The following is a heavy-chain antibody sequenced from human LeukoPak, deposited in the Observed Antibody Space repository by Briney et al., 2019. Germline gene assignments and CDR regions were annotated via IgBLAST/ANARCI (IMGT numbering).Heavy chain of an antibody. V-gene: IGHV1-2*02. CDR3: ARDWRGSYFPDF. D-gene: IGHD1-26*01. CDR2: INPNTGDT. J-gene: IGHJ4*02. Sequence: ASVKVSCKASGYTLTDYYMHWVRQAPGQGLEWMGWINPNTGDTNYAQKFQGRVTMTRDTSISTAYMELSRLTSDDTAIYYCARDWRGSYFPDFWGQGTLVTVSS. CDR1: GYTLTDYY.